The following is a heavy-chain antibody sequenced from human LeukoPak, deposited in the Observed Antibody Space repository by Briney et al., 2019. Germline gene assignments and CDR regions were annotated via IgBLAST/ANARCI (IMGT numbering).Heavy chain of an antibody. V-gene: IGHV3-30*02. J-gene: IGHJ5*02. CDR3: ARDGSLGPYYDSSGLTYNWFDP. CDR2: IRYDGSNK. Sequence: GGSLRLSCAASGFTFSSYGMHWVRQAPGKGLEWVAFIRYDGSNKYYADSVKGRFTISRDNSKNTLYLQMNSLRAEDTAVYYCARDGSLGPYYDSSGLTYNWFDPWGQGTLVTVSS. D-gene: IGHD3-22*01. CDR1: GFTFSSYG.